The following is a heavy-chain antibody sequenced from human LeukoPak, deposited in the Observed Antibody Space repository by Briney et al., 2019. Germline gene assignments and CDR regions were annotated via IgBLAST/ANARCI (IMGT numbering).Heavy chain of an antibody. CDR3: AKGGYTTCFDP. J-gene: IGHJ5*02. V-gene: IGHV3-23*01. CDR2: IRANGRDR. Sequence: GGSLRLSCAASGFTFSEYSMSWVGQAPGKGLEWVSNIRANGRDRYYTDSVKGRFTISRDNSKSTVYLEMHSLRAEDTAVYYCAKGGYTTCFDPWGQGTLVTVSS. D-gene: IGHD6-13*01. CDR1: GFTFSEYS.